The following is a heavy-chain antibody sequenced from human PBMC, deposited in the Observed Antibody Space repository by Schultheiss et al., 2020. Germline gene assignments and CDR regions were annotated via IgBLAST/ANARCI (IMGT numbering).Heavy chain of an antibody. J-gene: IGHJ5*02. CDR3: ARDGGEGWFDP. CDR2: IIPIFGTA. CDR1: GGTFSSYA. V-gene: IGHV1-69*05. D-gene: IGHD3-10*01. Sequence: VKVSCKASGGTFSSYAISWVRQAPGQGLEWMGGIIPIFGTANYAQKFQGRVTMTTDTSTSTAYMELRSLRSDDTAVYYCARDGGEGWFDPWGQGTLVTVSS.